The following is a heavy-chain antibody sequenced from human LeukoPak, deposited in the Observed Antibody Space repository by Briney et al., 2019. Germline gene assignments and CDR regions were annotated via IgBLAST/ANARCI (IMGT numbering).Heavy chain of an antibody. CDR3: ARVEWFGELSPFDI. J-gene: IGHJ3*02. CDR1: GGSVSSGTYY. Sequence: SETLSLTCTVSGGSVSSGTYYWSWIRQPPGEGLEWIGYIYYSGSTDYNPSLKSRVTISVDTSENQFSLKLSSVTAVDTAVYYCARVEWFGELSPFDIWGQGTMVTVSS. D-gene: IGHD3-10*01. V-gene: IGHV4-61*01. CDR2: IYYSGST.